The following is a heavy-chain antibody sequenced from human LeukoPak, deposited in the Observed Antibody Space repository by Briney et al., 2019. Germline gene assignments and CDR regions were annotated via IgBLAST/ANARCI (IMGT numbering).Heavy chain of an antibody. CDR1: GYSLTRYW. CDR2: IYPGDSDT. CDR3: ARVLYSSSTTNWFDP. J-gene: IGHJ5*02. Sequence: GESLKISCKGSGYSLTRYWIGWVRQMPGKGLEWMGIIYPGDSDTRYSPSFQGQVTISADKSISTAYLQWSSLKASDTAMYYCARVLYSSSTTNWFDPWGQGTLVTVSS. V-gene: IGHV5-51*01. D-gene: IGHD6-13*01.